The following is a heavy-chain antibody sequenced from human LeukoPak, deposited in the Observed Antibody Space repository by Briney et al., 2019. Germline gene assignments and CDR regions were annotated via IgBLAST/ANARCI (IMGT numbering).Heavy chain of an antibody. CDR2: IYYSGST. CDR1: GGSIRSYY. J-gene: IGHJ4*02. CDR3: ARIPFNYFESSGYYFDY. Sequence: SETLSLTCTISGGSIRSYYWSWIRQPPGKGLEWIGYIYYSGSTNYNPSLKSRVSISIDTSKNQFSLKLSSVTAADTAVCYCARIPFNYFESSGYYFDYWGQGTLVTVSS. V-gene: IGHV4-59*01. D-gene: IGHD3-22*01.